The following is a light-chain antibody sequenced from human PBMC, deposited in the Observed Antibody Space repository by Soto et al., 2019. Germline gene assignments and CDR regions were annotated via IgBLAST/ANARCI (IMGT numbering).Light chain of an antibody. CDR1: QSVSSSY. CDR3: QRYGSSPHT. Sequence: EIALTQSPGTLSLSPGERATLSCRASQSVSSSYLAWYQHKPGQAPRLLIYGASSRATGIPDRFSGSGSGTDFTLTISRLEPEDVAVYYFQRYGSSPHTFGQGTKLEIK. J-gene: IGKJ2*01. V-gene: IGKV3-20*01. CDR2: GAS.